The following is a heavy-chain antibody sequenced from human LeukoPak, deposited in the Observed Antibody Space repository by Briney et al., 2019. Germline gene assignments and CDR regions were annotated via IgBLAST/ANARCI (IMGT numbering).Heavy chain of an antibody. V-gene: IGHV1-18*01. J-gene: IGHJ2*01. CDR1: GYTFTSYG. CDR2: ISAYNGKK. D-gene: IGHD1-26*01. Sequence: ASVKVSCKASGYTFTSYGISWVRQAPGQGLEWMGWISAYNGKKNYAQKLQGRVTMTTDTSTSTAYMELRSLRSDDTAVYYCARDGAYSGSPPRYWYFDLWGRGTLVTVSS. CDR3: ARDGAYSGSPPRYWYFDL.